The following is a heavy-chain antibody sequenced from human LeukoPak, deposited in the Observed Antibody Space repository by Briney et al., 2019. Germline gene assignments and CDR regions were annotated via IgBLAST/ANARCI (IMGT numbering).Heavy chain of an antibody. V-gene: IGHV2-5*01. CDR1: GFSLSTSGVG. Sequence: SGPTLVKPTQTLTLTCTFSGFSLSTSGVGVGWIRQPPGKALEWLSLIYWNDDKRYSPSLKSRLTITKDTSKNQVVLTMTNMDPVDTATYYCAHRVVAPAANQYYFDYWGQGTLVTVSS. CDR2: IYWNDDK. D-gene: IGHD2-2*01. J-gene: IGHJ4*02. CDR3: AHRVVAPAANQYYFDY.